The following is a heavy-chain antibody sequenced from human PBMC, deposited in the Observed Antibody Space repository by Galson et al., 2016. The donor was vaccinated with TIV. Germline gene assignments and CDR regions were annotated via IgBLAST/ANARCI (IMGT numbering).Heavy chain of an antibody. D-gene: IGHD4-17*01. J-gene: IGHJ4*02. CDR1: GFTSSDYG. CDR2: ISYDGSDQ. V-gene: IGHV3-30*18. CDR3: AKEPRLYGDYFLHYFDY. Sequence: SLRLSCAASGFTSSDYGMHWVRQAPGKGLEWVAVISYDGSDQYYAGSVKGRFTISRDNSKNTLYPQMNSLSSDDTAMYYCAKEPRLYGDYFLHYFDYWGQGTLVTVSS.